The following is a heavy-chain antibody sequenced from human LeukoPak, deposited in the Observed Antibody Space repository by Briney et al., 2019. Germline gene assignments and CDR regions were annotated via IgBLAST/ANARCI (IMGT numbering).Heavy chain of an antibody. CDR2: IYTSGST. CDR3: ARGVTTVTTGYYYYGMDV. Sequence: SETLSLTCTVSGGSISSYYWSWIRQPAGKGLEWIGRIYTSGSTNYNPSLKSRVTMSVDTSKNQFSLKLSSVTAADTAVYYCARGVTTVTTGYYYYGMDVWGQGTTVTVSS. CDR1: GGSISSYY. J-gene: IGHJ6*02. D-gene: IGHD4-17*01. V-gene: IGHV4-4*07.